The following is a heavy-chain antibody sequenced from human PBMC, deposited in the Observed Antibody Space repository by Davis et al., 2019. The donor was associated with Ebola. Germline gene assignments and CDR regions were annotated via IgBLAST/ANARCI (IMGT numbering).Heavy chain of an antibody. D-gene: IGHD1-26*01. CDR1: GGSISSYY. V-gene: IGHV4-59*08. Sequence: SETLSLTCTVSGGSISSYYWSWIRQPPGKGLEWIGYIYYSGSTNYNPSLKSRVTISVDTSKNQFSLKLSSVTAADTAVYYCARRYYSLYYYYGMDVWGQGTTVTVSS. CDR2: IYYSGST. CDR3: ARRYYSLYYYYGMDV. J-gene: IGHJ6*02.